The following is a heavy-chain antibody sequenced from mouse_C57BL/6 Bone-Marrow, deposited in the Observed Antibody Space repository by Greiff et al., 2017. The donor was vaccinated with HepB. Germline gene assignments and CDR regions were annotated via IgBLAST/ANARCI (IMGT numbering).Heavy chain of an antibody. CDR2: IYPGSGNT. CDR3: ARDDYYGSSTFDY. V-gene: IGHV1-76*01. CDR1: GYTFTDYY. Sequence: VQLQQSGAELVRPGASVKLSCKASGYTFTDYYINWVKQRPGQGLEWIARIYPGSGNTYYNEKFKGKATLTAEKSSSTAYMQLSSLTSEDSAVYFCARDDYYGSSTFDYWAKAPLSQSPQ. D-gene: IGHD1-1*01. J-gene: IGHJ2*01.